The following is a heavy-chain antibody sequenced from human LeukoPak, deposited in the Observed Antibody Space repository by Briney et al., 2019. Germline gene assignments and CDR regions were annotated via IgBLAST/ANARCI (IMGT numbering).Heavy chain of an antibody. CDR3: ARDYSSSWYVKVNWFDP. V-gene: IGHV3-7*01. D-gene: IGHD6-13*01. CDR2: IKRDGSEK. J-gene: IGHJ5*02. Sequence: PGGSLRLSCAASGFTFSNYWMNWVRQAPGKGLEWVANIKRDGSEKYYVGSVKGRFTISRDNAKNSLYLQMNSLRAEDTAVYYCARDYSSSWYVKVNWFDPWGQGILVTVSS. CDR1: GFTFSNYW.